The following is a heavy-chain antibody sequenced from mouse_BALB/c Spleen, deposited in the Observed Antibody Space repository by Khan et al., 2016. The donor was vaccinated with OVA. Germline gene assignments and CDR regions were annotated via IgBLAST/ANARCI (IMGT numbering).Heavy chain of an antibody. D-gene: IGHD2-12*01. V-gene: IGHV2-2*02. CDR1: GFSLTNYG. J-gene: IGHJ2*01. CDR3: TKNRNSYCDY. Sequence: QVQLQQSGPGLVKPSQSLSITCTVSGFSLTNYGVHWVRQSPGKGLEWLGVIWSGGITDYNETFISRLSISKNISKSQVCFKMNSLQANDTSIYYCTKNRNSYCDYCGQGTTPTVSS. CDR2: IWSGGIT.